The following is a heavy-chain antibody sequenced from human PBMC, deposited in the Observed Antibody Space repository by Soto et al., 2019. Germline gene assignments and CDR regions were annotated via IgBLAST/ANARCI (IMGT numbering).Heavy chain of an antibody. Sequence: KPSETLSLTCAVYGGSFSGYYWSWIRQPPGKGLEWIGEINHSGSTNYNPSLKSRVTISVDTSKNQFSLKLSSVTAADAAVYYCARGSPPYSYAKRGYSGYVRRCYFDYWGQGTLVTVSS. J-gene: IGHJ4*02. CDR1: GGSFSGYY. V-gene: IGHV4-34*01. CDR3: ARGSPPYSYAKRGYSGYVRRCYFDY. CDR2: INHSGST. D-gene: IGHD5-12*01.